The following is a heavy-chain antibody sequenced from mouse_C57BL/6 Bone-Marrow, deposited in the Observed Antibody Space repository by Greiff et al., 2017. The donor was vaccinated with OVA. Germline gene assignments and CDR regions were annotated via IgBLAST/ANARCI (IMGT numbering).Heavy chain of an antibody. Sequence: VQLQQSGAEQARPGASVKMSCKASGYTFTSYTMHWVKQRPGQGLEWIGYINPSSGYTTYNQKFKDKATLTADKSSSTAYMQLSSLTSEDSAVYYCAAGWAMDYWGQGTSVTVSS. D-gene: IGHD1-1*02. V-gene: IGHV1-4*01. CDR3: AAGWAMDY. J-gene: IGHJ4*01. CDR1: GYTFTSYT. CDR2: INPSSGYT.